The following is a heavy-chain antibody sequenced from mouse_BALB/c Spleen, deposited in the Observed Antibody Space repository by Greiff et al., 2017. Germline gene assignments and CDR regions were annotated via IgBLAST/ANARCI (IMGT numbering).Heavy chain of an antibody. CDR2: INSNGGST. V-gene: IGHV5-6-3*01. CDR1: GFTFSSYG. Sequence: DVQLVESGGGLVQPGGSLKLSCAASGFTFSSYGMSWVRQTPDKRLELVATINSNGGSTYYPDSVKGRFTISRDNAKNTLYLQMSSLKSEDTAMYYCARDGGNYFDYWGQGTTLTVSS. CDR3: ARDGGNYFDY. J-gene: IGHJ2*01.